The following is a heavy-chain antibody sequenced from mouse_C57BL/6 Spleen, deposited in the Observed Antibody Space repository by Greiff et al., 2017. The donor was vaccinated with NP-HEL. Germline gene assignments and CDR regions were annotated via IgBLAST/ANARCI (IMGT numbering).Heavy chain of an antibody. J-gene: IGHJ3*01. V-gene: IGHV1-26*01. Sequence: EVQLQQSGPELVKPGASVKISCKASGYTFTDYYMNWVKQSHGKSLEWIGDINPNNGGTSYNQKFKGKATLTVDNSSSTAYLELRRLTSEDSAVYYCARRDYDGYPFAYWGQGTLVTVSA. CDR1: GYTFTDYY. CDR2: INPNNGGT. CDR3: ARRDYDGYPFAY. D-gene: IGHD2-3*01.